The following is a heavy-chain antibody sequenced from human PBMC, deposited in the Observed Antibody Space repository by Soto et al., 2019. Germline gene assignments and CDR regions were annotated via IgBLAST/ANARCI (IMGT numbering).Heavy chain of an antibody. CDR2: INPSDGNR. J-gene: IGHJ4*02. Sequence: ASVKVSCKASGYSFWFFCTNLVRQAPGQGLEWMGWINPSDGNRNFAQKFEDRVTMTTATSTNTVFLELRSLKSDDTAIYYCARDRLRGYDSSGFYSWGQGTMVTVSS. CDR3: ARDRLRGYDSSGFYS. D-gene: IGHD3-22*01. CDR1: GYSFWFFC. V-gene: IGHV1-18*01.